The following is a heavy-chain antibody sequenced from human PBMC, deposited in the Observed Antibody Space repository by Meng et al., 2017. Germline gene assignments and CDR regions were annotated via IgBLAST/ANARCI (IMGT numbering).Heavy chain of an antibody. D-gene: IGHD2-21*02. Sequence: QVRLQKCGAGLLKPSETLSLTCAVYGGSCSGYYWSWIRQPPGKGLEWIGEINHSGSTNYNPSLKSRVTISVDTSKNQFSLKLSSVTAADTAVYYCARVGKVVTAPLTYWGQGTLVTVSS. CDR3: ARVGKVVTAPLTY. CDR1: GGSCSGYY. CDR2: INHSGST. V-gene: IGHV4-34*01. J-gene: IGHJ4*02.